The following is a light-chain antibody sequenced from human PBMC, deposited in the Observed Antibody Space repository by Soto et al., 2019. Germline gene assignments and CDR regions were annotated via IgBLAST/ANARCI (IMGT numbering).Light chain of an antibody. CDR2: AAS. Sequence: IQMTQSPSSLSASVGDRVTITCRASQAIRDDLAWYRQKPGKAPNLLIYAASNLQSGVPSRFSGSGSGTDFTLTISSLQPEDFATYYCLQDYNYPRTFGQGTKVDI. V-gene: IGKV1-6*01. CDR3: LQDYNYPRT. J-gene: IGKJ1*01. CDR1: QAIRDD.